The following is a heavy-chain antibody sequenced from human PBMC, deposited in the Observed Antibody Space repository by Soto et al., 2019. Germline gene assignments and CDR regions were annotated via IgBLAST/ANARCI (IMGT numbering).Heavy chain of an antibody. CDR1: GDSITSSYW. J-gene: IGHJ4*02. CDR3: SWQDPSTAAVSY. V-gene: IGHV4-4*02. D-gene: IGHD5-18*01. CDR2: IHHSGVT. Sequence: SETLSLTCAVSGDSITSSYWSWLRQPPGKGLEWIADIHHSGVTNYNPSLKSRVIISLDRSKNQFSLQLNSMTAADTAVYYCSWQDPSTAAVSYRARRTAVPVS.